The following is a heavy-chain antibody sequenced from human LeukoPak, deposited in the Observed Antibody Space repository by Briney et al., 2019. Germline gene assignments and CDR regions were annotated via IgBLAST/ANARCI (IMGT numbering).Heavy chain of an antibody. CDR2: IYTSGST. CDR1: GGSISSYY. CDR3: ARDGFSSGGDYYFDY. D-gene: IGHD2-21*02. J-gene: IGHJ4*02. V-gene: IGHV4-4*07. Sequence: PSETLTLTFTVSGGSISSYYWSWIRQPAGQGLEWIGRIYTSGSTNYNPSLKSRVTMSVDTSKNQFSLKLSSVTVADTAVYYCARDGFSSGGDYYFDYWGQGTLVTVSS.